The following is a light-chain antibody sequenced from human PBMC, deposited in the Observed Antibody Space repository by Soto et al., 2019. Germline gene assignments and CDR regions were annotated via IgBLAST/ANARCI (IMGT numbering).Light chain of an antibody. CDR3: CSYAGSYTFYV. Sequence: QSVLTQPRSVSGSPGQSVTISCRGTSSDVGGYNYVSWYQQYPGAAPKLMIYDGTMRPSGVPYRFSGSKSGNTASLTISGLQAEDEADYYCCSYAGSYTFYVFGGGTKVT. V-gene: IGLV2-11*01. CDR2: DGT. CDR1: SSDVGGYNY. J-gene: IGLJ1*01.